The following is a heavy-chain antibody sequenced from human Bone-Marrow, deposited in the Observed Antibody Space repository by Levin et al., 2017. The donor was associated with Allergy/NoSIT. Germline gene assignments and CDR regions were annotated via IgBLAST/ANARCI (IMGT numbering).Heavy chain of an antibody. J-gene: IGHJ3*02. Sequence: GGSLRLSCAASGFTFSDYYMSWIRQAPGKGLEWVSYISSSGSTIYYADSVKGRFTISRDNAKNSLYLQMNSLRAEDTAVYYCAREEIPSYNWNDPNPGSSAFDIWGQGTMVTVSS. CDR3: AREEIPSYNWNDPNPGSSAFDI. CDR1: GFTFSDYY. D-gene: IGHD1-20*01. V-gene: IGHV3-11*01. CDR2: ISSSGSTI.